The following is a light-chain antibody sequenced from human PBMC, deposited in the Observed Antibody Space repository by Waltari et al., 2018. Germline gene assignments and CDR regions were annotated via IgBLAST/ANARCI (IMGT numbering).Light chain of an antibody. Sequence: GGASQMVGTYLAVYQQRPGQSPRLLIYDASYRATGIPARFSGSGSETDFTLTISSLQPEDFAVYYCQQRRNWPLTFGGGTRVQI. J-gene: IGKJ4*01. CDR1: QMVGTY. CDR3: QQRRNWPLT. CDR2: DAS. V-gene: IGKV3-11*01.